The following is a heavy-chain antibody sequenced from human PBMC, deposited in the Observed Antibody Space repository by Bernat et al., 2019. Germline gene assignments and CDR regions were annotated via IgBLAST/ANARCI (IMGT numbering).Heavy chain of an antibody. V-gene: IGHV3-30*18. D-gene: IGHD3-16*01. CDR1: GFTFSSYG. Sequence: QVQLVESGGGVVQPGRSLRLSCAASGFTFSSYGMHWVRQAPGKGLEWVAVISYDGSNKDYADSVKGRFTISRDNSKNTLYLQMNSLRAEDTAVYYCAKSPGGALYYFDYWGQGTLVTVSS. J-gene: IGHJ4*02. CDR2: ISYDGSNK. CDR3: AKSPGGALYYFDY.